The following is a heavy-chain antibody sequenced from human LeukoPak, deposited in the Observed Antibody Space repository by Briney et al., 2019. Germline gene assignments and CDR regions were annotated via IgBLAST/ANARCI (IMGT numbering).Heavy chain of an antibody. CDR1: GYTFTSYI. Sequence: GASVKVSCKASGYTFTSYIISWVRQAPGQGLEWMGWINAYNGNTDYAQRVQGRVTMTTDTSTSTAYMEVRSLRSDDTAVYYCARDRHIAAAVYYCYMDVWGKGTPVTVSS. V-gene: IGHV1-18*01. D-gene: IGHD6-13*01. J-gene: IGHJ6*03. CDR3: ARDRHIAAAVYYCYMDV. CDR2: INAYNGNT.